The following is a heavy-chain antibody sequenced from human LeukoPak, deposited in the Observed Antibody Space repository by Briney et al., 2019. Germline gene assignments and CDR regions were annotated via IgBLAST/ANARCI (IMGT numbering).Heavy chain of an antibody. CDR1: GGSISSGDYY. V-gene: IGHV4-30-4*01. CDR3: ARDSSYYDSRGPDAFDF. J-gene: IGHJ3*01. D-gene: IGHD3-22*01. CDR2: IYYSGST. Sequence: SETLSLTCTVSGGSISSGDYYWSWIRQPPGKGLEWIGYIYYSGSTYYNPSLKSRVTISVDTSKNQLSLKLSSVTAADTAVYYCARDSSYYDSRGPDAFDFWGQGTMVTVSS.